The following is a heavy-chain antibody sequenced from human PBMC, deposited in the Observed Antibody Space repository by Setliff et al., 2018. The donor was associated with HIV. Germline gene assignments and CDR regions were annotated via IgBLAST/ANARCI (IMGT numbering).Heavy chain of an antibody. V-gene: IGHV1-69*13. J-gene: IGHJ4*02. CDR3: ARGSLLAAGTFYYLDH. CDR1: GGTFSSYS. D-gene: IGHD4-17*01. Sequence: GASVKVSCKASGGTFSSYSISWVRQAPGQGLEWMGGIIPIFGTTNYAQKFRGRVTITADESTSLAFMEMSSLSPEDTAIYYCARGSLLAAGTFYYLDHWGLGTLVTVSS. CDR2: IIPIFGTT.